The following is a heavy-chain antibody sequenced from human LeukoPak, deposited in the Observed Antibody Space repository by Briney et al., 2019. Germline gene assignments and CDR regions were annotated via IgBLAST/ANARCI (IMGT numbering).Heavy chain of an antibody. CDR1: GFTFSSYS. CDR3: ARDRIYSGIYHDTFDI. D-gene: IGHD1-26*01. Sequence: GGSLRLSCAASGFTFSSYSMSWVRQAPGKGLEWVSSISSGSTYIYYADSMKGRFTISRDNAKDSLYLQMNTLRAEDTAVYYCARDRIYSGIYHDTFDIWGHGTMVTVSS. V-gene: IGHV3-21*01. J-gene: IGHJ3*02. CDR2: ISSGSTYI.